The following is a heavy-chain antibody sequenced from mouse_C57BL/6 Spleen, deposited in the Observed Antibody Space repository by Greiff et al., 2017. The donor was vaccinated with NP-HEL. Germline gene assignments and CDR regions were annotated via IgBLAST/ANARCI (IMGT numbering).Heavy chain of an antibody. CDR3: ARHVIWEEGFDY. V-gene: IGHV5-9*01. J-gene: IGHJ2*01. Sequence: EVKLMESGGGLVKPGGSLKLSCAASGFTFSSYTMSWVRQTPEKRLEWVATISGGGGNTYYPDSVKGRFTISRDNAKNTLYLQMSSLRSEDTALYYCARHVIWEEGFDYWGQGTTLTVSS. CDR1: GFTFSSYT. D-gene: IGHD4-1*01. CDR2: ISGGGGNT.